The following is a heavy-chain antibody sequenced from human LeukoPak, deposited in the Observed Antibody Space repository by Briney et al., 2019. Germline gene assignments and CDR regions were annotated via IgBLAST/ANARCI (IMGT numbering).Heavy chain of an antibody. CDR2: MNPNSSNT. CDR3: ARADRGEVGVFDI. D-gene: IGHD3-16*01. Sequence: VASVKVSCKASGYTFTSYDINWVRQATGQGLEWMGWMNPNSSNTDYAQKFQGRVTMTRDTSTSTVYMELSSLRSEDTAVYYCARADRGEVGVFDIWGQGTMVTVSS. J-gene: IGHJ3*02. V-gene: IGHV1-8*01. CDR1: GYTFTSYD.